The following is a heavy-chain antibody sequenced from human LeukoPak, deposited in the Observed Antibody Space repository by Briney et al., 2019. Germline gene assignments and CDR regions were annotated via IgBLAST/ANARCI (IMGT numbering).Heavy chain of an antibody. CDR3: VKGYYYMDV. J-gene: IGHJ6*03. V-gene: IGHV4-59*01. CDR2: IYYSGST. CDR1: GGSISSYY. Sequence: SETLSLTCTVSGGSISSYYWSWIRQPPGKGLEWIGYIYYSGSTNYNPSLKSRVTISVDTSKNQFSLKLSSVTAADTAVYYCVKGYYYMDVWGERTTVTVSS.